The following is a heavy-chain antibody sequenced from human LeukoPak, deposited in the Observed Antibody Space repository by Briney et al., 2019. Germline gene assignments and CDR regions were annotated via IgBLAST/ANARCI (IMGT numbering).Heavy chain of an antibody. CDR3: ARHRIAARGSFDY. J-gene: IGHJ4*02. CDR1: GGSIGSSYYY. CDR2: IYYRGST. D-gene: IGHD6-6*01. Sequence: SETLSLTCTVSGGSIGSSYYYWGWIRQPPGRGLEWIGSIYYRGSTYYNPSLKSRVTISEDTSKNQFSLKLNSVTAADTAVYYCARHRIAARGSFDYWGQGTLVTVSS. V-gene: IGHV4-39*01.